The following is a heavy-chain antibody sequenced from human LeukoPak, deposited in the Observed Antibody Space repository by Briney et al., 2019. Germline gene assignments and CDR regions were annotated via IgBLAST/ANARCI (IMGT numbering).Heavy chain of an antibody. Sequence: ASVKVSCKASGYTFTGYYMHWVRQAPGQGLEWMGWISAYNGNTNYAQKLQGRVTMTTDTSTSTAYMELRSLRSDDTAVYYCARDRHLREKPAAGTNDAFDIWGQGTMVTVSS. CDR3: ARDRHLREKPAAGTNDAFDI. CDR2: ISAYNGNT. J-gene: IGHJ3*02. CDR1: GYTFTGYY. D-gene: IGHD6-13*01. V-gene: IGHV1-18*04.